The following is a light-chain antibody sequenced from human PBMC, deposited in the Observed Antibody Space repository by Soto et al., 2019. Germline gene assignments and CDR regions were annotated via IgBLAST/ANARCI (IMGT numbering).Light chain of an antibody. J-gene: IGLJ2*01. Sequence: QTVVTQSPSASASLGASVTLTCILRSDFSSYAIAWHQQQSDSGPRLLMKVNSDGSHTKGDEIPDRFSGSSSGAERYLTISSLQSDDEADYYCQTWGTGVQVVFGGGTKLTVL. CDR1: SDFSSYA. CDR3: QTWGTGVQVV. CDR2: VNSDGSH. V-gene: IGLV4-69*01.